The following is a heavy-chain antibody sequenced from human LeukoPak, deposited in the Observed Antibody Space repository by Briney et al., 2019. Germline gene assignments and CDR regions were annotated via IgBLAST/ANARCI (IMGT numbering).Heavy chain of an antibody. Sequence: GESLKISCAASGFTFSNYGMHWVRQAPGKGLEWVAFIRYDGSNKYYADSVKGRFTISRDNSKNTLYLQMNSLRAEDTAVYYCAKGDYGDSPFDPWGQGTLVTVSS. D-gene: IGHD4-17*01. CDR3: AKGDYGDSPFDP. CDR1: GFTFSNYG. V-gene: IGHV3-30*02. CDR2: IRYDGSNK. J-gene: IGHJ5*02.